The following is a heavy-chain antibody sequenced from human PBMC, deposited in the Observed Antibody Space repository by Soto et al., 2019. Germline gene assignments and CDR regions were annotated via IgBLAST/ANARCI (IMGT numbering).Heavy chain of an antibody. CDR1: GGSISSGDYY. CDR2: IYYSGST. Sequence: KTSETLSLTCTVSGGSISSGDYYWSWIRQPPGKGLEWIGYIYYSGSTYYNPSLKSRVTISVDTSKNQFSLKLSSVTAADTAVYYCARVGMVRGDAVDYWGQGTLVTVSS. V-gene: IGHV4-30-4*01. D-gene: IGHD3-10*01. J-gene: IGHJ4*02. CDR3: ARVGMVRGDAVDY.